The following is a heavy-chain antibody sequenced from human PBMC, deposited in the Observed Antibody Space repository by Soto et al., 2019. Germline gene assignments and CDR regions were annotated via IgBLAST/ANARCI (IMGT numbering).Heavy chain of an antibody. J-gene: IGHJ4*02. D-gene: IGHD6-19*01. CDR1: GSTFSSDD. V-gene: IGHV3-23*01. CDR3: AKDGGWSLAVAGLFDY. Sequence: EVHLLEYGGGWVQPGGSLRLSCVVSGSTFSSDDMSWVGQAPGRGLEWVSGISDSGGSTYYADSVKGRFTISRDNAKNTLYLQMKSLRVEDTALYYCAKDGGWSLAVAGLFDYWGPGTQVTVSS. CDR2: ISDSGGST.